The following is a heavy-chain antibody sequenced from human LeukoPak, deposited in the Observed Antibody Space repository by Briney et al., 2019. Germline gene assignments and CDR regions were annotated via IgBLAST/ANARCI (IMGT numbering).Heavy chain of an antibody. D-gene: IGHD2-21*01. CDR2: IYPGDSDT. V-gene: IGHV5-51*01. J-gene: IGHJ4*02. CDR1: GYSFTSYW. CDR3: ARYRDWRAAGYYFDY. Sequence: GESLKISCKGSGYSFTSYWIGWVRQMPGKGLEWMGIIYPGDSDTTYSPSFQGQVTISADKSISTAYLQWSSLKASDTAMYYCARYRDWRAAGYYFDYWGQGILVTVST.